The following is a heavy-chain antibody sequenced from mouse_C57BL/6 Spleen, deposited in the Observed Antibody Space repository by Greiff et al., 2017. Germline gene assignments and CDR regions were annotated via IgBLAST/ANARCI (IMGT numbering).Heavy chain of an antibody. V-gene: IGHV1-12*01. CDR3: ARGVYDYDGAY. Sequence: SGAELVRPGASVKMSCKASGYTFTSYNMHWVQQTPRQGLEWIGAIYPGNGDTSYNQKFKGKATLTVDKSSSTAYMQLSSLTSEDAAVYFCARGVYDYDGAYWGQGTLVTVSA. CDR2: IYPGNGDT. J-gene: IGHJ3*01. D-gene: IGHD2-4*01. CDR1: GYTFTSYN.